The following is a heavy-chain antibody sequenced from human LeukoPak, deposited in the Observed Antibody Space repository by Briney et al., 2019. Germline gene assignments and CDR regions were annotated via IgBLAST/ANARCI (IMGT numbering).Heavy chain of an antibody. D-gene: IGHD1-26*01. Sequence: PGTLCLTCGVSGGSISGSNWWSWVRQPPGKGLEWIGEFHDAGSYNYNPSLKSRDTISVDKSKNQFSLRLSSVTAADTAVYYCARNIVGANAFDYWGQGTIVSVSS. CDR3: ARNIVGANAFDY. CDR2: FHDAGSY. J-gene: IGHJ4*02. CDR1: GGSISGSNW. V-gene: IGHV4-4*03.